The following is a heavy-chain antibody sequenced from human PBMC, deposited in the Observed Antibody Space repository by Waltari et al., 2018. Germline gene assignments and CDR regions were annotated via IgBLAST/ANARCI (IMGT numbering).Heavy chain of an antibody. CDR1: GFAFCLYA. J-gene: IGHJ4*02. Sequence: EVQLLESGGGLVQPGGSLRLSCAASGFAFCLYAMGWVRQAPGKGLEWVSAISGRGDRTYYADSVKGRFTISRDNSKNTLYLQMNSLRAEDTAIYYCAKSRGSYSLDYWGQGTLVTVSS. V-gene: IGHV3-23*01. CDR3: AKSRGSYSLDY. CDR2: ISGRGDRT. D-gene: IGHD1-26*01.